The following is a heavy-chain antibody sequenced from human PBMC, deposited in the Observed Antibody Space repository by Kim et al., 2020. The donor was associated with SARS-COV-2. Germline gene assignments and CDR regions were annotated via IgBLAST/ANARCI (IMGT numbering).Heavy chain of an antibody. D-gene: IGHD3-22*01. V-gene: IGHV1-46*01. CDR3: ARSYYFDSSGYPIYFDY. Sequence: FQGRVTMTRDTSTTTVYMELSSLRSEDTAVYYCARSYYFDSSGYPIYFDYWGQGTLVTVSS. J-gene: IGHJ4*02.